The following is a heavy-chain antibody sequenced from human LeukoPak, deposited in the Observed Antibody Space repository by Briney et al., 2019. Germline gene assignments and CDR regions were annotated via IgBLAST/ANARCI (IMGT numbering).Heavy chain of an antibody. J-gene: IGHJ4*02. Sequence: SETLSLTCTVSGGSISSSSYYWGWIRQPPGKGLEWIGSIYYSGSTNYNPSLRSRVTISVDTSKNQFSLKLSSATAADTAVYFCARRAINSVMFDYWGQGTLVTVSS. CDR2: IYYSGST. CDR1: GGSISSSSYY. CDR3: ARRAINSVMFDY. V-gene: IGHV4-39*07. D-gene: IGHD3-16*01.